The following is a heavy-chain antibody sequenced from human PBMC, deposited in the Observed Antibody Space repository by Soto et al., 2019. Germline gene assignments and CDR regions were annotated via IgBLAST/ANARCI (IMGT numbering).Heavy chain of an antibody. CDR2: INHSGST. CDR1: GGSFSGYY. CDR3: ARKVIPWYSSSWSYYYYYGMDV. V-gene: IGHV4-34*01. D-gene: IGHD6-13*01. J-gene: IGHJ6*02. Sequence: KPSETLSLTSAVYGGSFSGYYWSWIRQPPGKGLEWIGEINHSGSTNYNPSLKSRVTISVDTSKNQFSLKLSSVTAADTAVYYCARKVIPWYSSSWSYYYYYGMDVWGQGTTVTVSS.